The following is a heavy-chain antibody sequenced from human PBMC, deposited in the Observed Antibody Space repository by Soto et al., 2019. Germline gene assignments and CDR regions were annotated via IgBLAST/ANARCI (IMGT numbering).Heavy chain of an antibody. CDR3: ARGAAARPSCWFDP. CDR2: INHSGST. Sequence: PSEALSLTYTVYGGSFSGYYWSWIRHPPGKGLEWIGEINHSGSTNYNPSLKSRVTISVDTSKNQFSLKLSSVTAADTAVYYCARGAAARPSCWFDPWGQGTLVTVSS. J-gene: IGHJ5*02. CDR1: GGSFSGYY. D-gene: IGHD6-6*01. V-gene: IGHV4-34*01.